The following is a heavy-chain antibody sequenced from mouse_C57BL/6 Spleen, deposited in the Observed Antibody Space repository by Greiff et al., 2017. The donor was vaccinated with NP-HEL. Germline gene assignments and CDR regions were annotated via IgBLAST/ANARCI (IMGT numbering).Heavy chain of an antibody. CDR2: IYPGDGDT. V-gene: IGHV1-82*01. CDR1: GYAFSSSW. CDR3: ARAPYSNYVNYYAMDY. J-gene: IGHJ4*01. D-gene: IGHD2-5*01. Sequence: VQLQESGPELVKPGASVKISCKASGYAFSSSWMNWVKQRPGKGLEWIGRIYPGDGDTNYNGKFKGKATLTADKSSSTAYMQLSSLTSEDSAVYFCARAPYSNYVNYYAMDYWGQGTSGTVSS.